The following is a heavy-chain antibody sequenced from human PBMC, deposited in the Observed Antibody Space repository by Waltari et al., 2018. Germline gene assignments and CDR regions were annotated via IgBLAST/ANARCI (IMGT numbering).Heavy chain of an antibody. D-gene: IGHD2-15*01. J-gene: IGHJ3*02. V-gene: IGHV4-34*01. CDR3: ARLRLKGYCSGGSCYPARAFDI. CDR2: INHSGST. CDR1: GGSFSGYY. Sequence: QVQLQQWGAGLLKPSETLSLTCAVYGGSFSGYYWSWIRQPPGNGLEWIGEINHSGSTNYNPSLKSRVTISVDTSKNQFSLKLSSVTAADTAVYYCARLRLKGYCSGGSCYPARAFDIWGQGTMVTVSS.